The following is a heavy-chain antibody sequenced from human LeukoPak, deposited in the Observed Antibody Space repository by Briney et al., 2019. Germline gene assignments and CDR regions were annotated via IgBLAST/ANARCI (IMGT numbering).Heavy chain of an antibody. D-gene: IGHD6-13*01. Sequence: SETLSLTCTVSGGSISSYYWSWIRQPPGKGLEWIGYICYSGSTNYNPSLKSRVTISVDTSKNQFSLKLSSVTAADTAVYYCAREVRYSSSSGGYYFDYWGQGTLVTVSS. V-gene: IGHV4-59*01. CDR3: AREVRYSSSSGGYYFDY. J-gene: IGHJ4*02. CDR1: GGSISSYY. CDR2: ICYSGST.